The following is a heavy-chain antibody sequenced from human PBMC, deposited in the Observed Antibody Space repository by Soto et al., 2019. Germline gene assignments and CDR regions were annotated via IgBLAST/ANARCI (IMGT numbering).Heavy chain of an antibody. Sequence: GGSLRLSCVASGFTVSSNYMSWVRQAPGKGLEWVANIKEDGSDIYYADSVKGRFTISRDNAKKSLYLQMNSLRAEDTAVYYCGRDSGTFHIDYWGQGTLVTVSS. CDR2: IKEDGSDI. CDR3: GRDSGTFHIDY. J-gene: IGHJ4*02. V-gene: IGHV3-7*04. CDR1: GFTVSSNY. D-gene: IGHD1-26*01.